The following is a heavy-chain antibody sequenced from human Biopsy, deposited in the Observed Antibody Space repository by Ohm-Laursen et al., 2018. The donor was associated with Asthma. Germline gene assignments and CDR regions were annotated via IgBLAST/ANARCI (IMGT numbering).Heavy chain of an antibody. CDR3: AKRRGYSGHDNDY. CDR2: ISYDGSNK. CDR1: GLIFSNYG. J-gene: IGHJ4*02. D-gene: IGHD5-12*01. Sequence: SLRLSCAASGLIFSNYGMHWVRQAPGKGLEWVAVISYDGSNKYYADSVKGRFTVSRDYSKNTLYLQMNSLRTEDTAVYYCAKRRGYSGHDNDYWGQGTLVIVSS. V-gene: IGHV3-30*18.